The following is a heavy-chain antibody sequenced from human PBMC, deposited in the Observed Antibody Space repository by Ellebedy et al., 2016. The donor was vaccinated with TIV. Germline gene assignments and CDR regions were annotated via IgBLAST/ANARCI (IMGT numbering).Heavy chain of an antibody. Sequence: PGGSLRLSCSASGFTFSSYAMHWVRQAPGKGLEYVSAISSNGGSTYYADSVKGRFTISRDNSKNTLYLQMSSLRAEDTAVYYCVKTNLVVPAAIWMGYWYFDLWGRGTLVTVSS. D-gene: IGHD2-2*01. CDR3: VKTNLVVPAAIWMGYWYFDL. CDR1: GFTFSSYA. CDR2: ISSNGGST. V-gene: IGHV3-64D*06. J-gene: IGHJ2*01.